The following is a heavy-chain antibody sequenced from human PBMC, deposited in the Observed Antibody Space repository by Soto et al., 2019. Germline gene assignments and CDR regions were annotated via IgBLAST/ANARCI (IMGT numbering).Heavy chain of an antibody. CDR3: AKDLTIFGVVTYDAFDI. V-gene: IGHV3-23*01. CDR1: GFTFSSYA. CDR2: ISGSGGST. J-gene: IGHJ3*02. D-gene: IGHD3-3*01. Sequence: GGSLRLSCAASGFTFSSYAMSWVRQAPGKGLEWVSAISGSGGSTYYADSVEGRFTISRDNSKNTLYLQVNSLRAEDTAVYYCAKDLTIFGVVTYDAFDIGGQGTMVTVSS.